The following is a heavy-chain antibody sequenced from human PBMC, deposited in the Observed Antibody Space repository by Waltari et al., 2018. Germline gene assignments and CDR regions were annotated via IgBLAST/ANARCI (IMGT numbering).Heavy chain of an antibody. CDR3: ARDTLDDFDY. Sequence: QVYLAQSGAEVKKPGASVKVSCKASGYTFPGFYLHWVRQAPGQGLEWMGWINPNSGGTHYAQKFLGRVTMTADTSISVTYMELNSLRSDDTAIYYCARDTLDDFDYWGQGTLVTVSS. CDR2: INPNSGGT. CDR1: GYTFPGFY. J-gene: IGHJ4*02. V-gene: IGHV1-2*02.